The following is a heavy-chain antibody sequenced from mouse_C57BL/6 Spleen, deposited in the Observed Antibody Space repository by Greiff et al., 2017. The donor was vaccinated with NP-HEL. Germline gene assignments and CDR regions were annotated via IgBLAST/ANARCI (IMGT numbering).Heavy chain of an antibody. CDR1: GFTFSSYA. D-gene: IGHD1-1*01. Sequence: EVMLVESGGGLVKPGGSLKLSCAASGFTFSSYAMSWVRQTPEKRLEWVATISDGGSYTYYPDNVKGRFTISRDNAKNNLYLQMSHLKSEDTAMYYCARAGSSPLDYWGQGTTRTVSS. CDR3: ARAGSSPLDY. CDR2: ISDGGSYT. V-gene: IGHV5-4*03. J-gene: IGHJ2*01.